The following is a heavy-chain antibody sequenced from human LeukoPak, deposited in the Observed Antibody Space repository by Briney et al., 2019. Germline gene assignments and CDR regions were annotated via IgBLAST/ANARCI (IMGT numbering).Heavy chain of an antibody. Sequence: PGGSLRLSCAASGFTFSSYGMHWVRQAPGKGLEWVAFIRYDGSNKYYADSVKGRFTISRDDSKNTLYLQINSLRAEDTAVYYCAKRGTHSSSWYLFDYWGQGTLVTVSS. CDR1: GFTFSSYG. J-gene: IGHJ4*02. V-gene: IGHV3-30*02. CDR3: AKRGTHSSSWYLFDY. D-gene: IGHD6-13*01. CDR2: IRYDGSNK.